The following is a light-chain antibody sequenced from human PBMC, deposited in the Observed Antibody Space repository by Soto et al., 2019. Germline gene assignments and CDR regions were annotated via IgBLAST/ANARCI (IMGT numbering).Light chain of an antibody. CDR2: SAS. Sequence: DIQMTQSPSSLSASLGDRVTITCRASQTINNYLHCYQQRPGEAPKLLIYSASNLQTGVPPRFSGSGSGTHFTLTISSLQPEDFATYYCQQSSSTPHTFGQGTKVDIK. J-gene: IGKJ2*01. CDR3: QQSSSTPHT. V-gene: IGKV1-39*01. CDR1: QTINNY.